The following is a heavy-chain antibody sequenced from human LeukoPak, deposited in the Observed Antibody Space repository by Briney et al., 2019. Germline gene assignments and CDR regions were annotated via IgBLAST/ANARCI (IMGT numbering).Heavy chain of an antibody. J-gene: IGHJ4*02. CDR3: ARPSLGLPAAFFDY. Sequence: SETLSLTCTVSGGSISSSSYYWGWIRQPPGKGLEWIGSIYHSGSTYYNPSLKSRVTISVDTSKNQFSLKLSSVTAADTAVYYCARPSLGLPAAFFDYWGQGALVTISS. V-gene: IGHV4-39*07. CDR1: GGSISSSSYY. CDR2: IYHSGST. D-gene: IGHD2-2*01.